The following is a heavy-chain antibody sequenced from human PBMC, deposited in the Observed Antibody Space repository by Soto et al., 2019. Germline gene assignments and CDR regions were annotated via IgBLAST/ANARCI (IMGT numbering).Heavy chain of an antibody. D-gene: IGHD2-2*01. CDR3: RTYCSSTSCSSYYYYGMDV. V-gene: IGHV1-69*01. CDR1: GGTFSSYA. Sequence: QVQLVQSGAEVKKPGSSVKVSCKASGGTFSSYAISWVRQAPGQGLEWMGGLIPIFGTANYAQKFQGRVTITADESTSTAYMELSSLRSEDTAVYYCRTYCSSTSCSSYYYYGMDVWGQGTTVTVSS. CDR2: LIPIFGTA. J-gene: IGHJ6*02.